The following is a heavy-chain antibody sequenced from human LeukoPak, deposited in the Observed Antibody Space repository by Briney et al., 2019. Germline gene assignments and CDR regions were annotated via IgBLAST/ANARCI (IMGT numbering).Heavy chain of an antibody. CDR1: GFTLSSNY. V-gene: IGHV3-53*01. CDR2: IYSGGST. J-gene: IGHJ6*03. CDR3: ASGSGSYRTPYYYMDV. D-gene: IGHD3-10*01. Sequence: GGSLRLSCAASGFTLSSNYMSWVRQAPGKGLEWVSVIYSGGSTYYADSVKGRFTISRDNSKNTLYPQMNNLRAEDPAVYYCASGSGSYRTPYYYMDVWGKGTTVTVSS.